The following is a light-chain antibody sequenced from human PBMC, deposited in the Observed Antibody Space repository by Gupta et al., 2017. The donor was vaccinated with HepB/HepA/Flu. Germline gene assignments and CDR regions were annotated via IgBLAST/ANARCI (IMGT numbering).Light chain of an antibody. Sequence: IVLTPSPATLSVSPGERATLSCRASHSVSANLAWYQQKPDQAPRLLIYGASNRATGMPDRFSGTGSGTEFTLNIAGLQSEDSAVYYCQKYNMWPLTFGGGTKLEI. CDR1: HSVSAN. V-gene: IGKV3-15*01. CDR2: GAS. CDR3: QKYNMWPLT. J-gene: IGKJ4*01.